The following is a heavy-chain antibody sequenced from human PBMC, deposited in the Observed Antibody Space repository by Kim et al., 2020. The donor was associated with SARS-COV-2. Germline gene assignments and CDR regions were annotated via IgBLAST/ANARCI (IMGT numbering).Heavy chain of an antibody. V-gene: IGHV1-46*01. J-gene: IGHJ4*02. Sequence: YAQKFQGRVTMTRDTSTSTVYMELSSLRSEDTAVYYCASPRGYSNRQLWYWGQGTLVTVSS. CDR3: ASPRGYSNRQLWY. D-gene: IGHD5-18*01.